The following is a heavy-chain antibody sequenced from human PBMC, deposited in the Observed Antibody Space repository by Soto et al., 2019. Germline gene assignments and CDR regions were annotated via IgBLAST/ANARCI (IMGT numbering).Heavy chain of an antibody. CDR1: GGSISSYY. J-gene: IGHJ4*02. CDR2: IYYSGST. CDR3: ARGALFELPSTMIDY. Sequence: SETLSLTCTVSGGSISSYYWSWIRQPPGKGLEWIGYIYYSGSTNYNPSLKSRVTISVDTSKNQFSLKLSSVTAADTAVYYCARGALFELPSTMIDYWGQGTLVTVST. D-gene: IGHD1-26*01. V-gene: IGHV4-59*01.